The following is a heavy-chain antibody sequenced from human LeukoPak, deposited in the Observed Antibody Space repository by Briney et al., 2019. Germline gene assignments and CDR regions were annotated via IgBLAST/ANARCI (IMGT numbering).Heavy chain of an antibody. CDR3: ARDLAPIRFLEWLIGV. V-gene: IGHV3-11*04. D-gene: IGHD3-3*01. CDR1: GFTFSDYY. Sequence: PGGSLRLSCAASGFTFSDYYMSWIRQAPGKGLEWVSYISSSGSTIYYADSVKGRFTISRDNSKNTLYLQMNSLRAEDTAVYYCARDLAPIRFLEWLIGVWGKGTTVTVSS. CDR2: ISSSGSTI. J-gene: IGHJ6*04.